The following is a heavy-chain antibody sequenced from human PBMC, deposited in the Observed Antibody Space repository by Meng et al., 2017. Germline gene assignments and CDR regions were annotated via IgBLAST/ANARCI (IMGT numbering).Heavy chain of an antibody. D-gene: IGHD2-15*01. CDR1: GGSVSAYY. CDR2: SNHSGST. J-gene: IGHJ5*02. CDR3: ARGYCSGGSCYSNWFDP. Sequence: QEELHQLCAALFQPSATSSPTRVVVGGSVSAYYWSWIRQPPGKGLEWIGESNHSGSTNYNPSLKSRVTISVDTSKNQFSLKLSSVTAADTAVYYCARGYCSGGSCYSNWFDPWGQGTLVTVSS. V-gene: IGHV4-34*01.